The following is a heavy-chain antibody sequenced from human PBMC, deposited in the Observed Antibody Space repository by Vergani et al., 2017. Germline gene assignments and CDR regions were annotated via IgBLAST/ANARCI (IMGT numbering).Heavy chain of an antibody. V-gene: IGHV3-23*01. Sequence: EVQLLESGGGLVQPGGSLRLSCAASGFTFSSYAMSWVRQAPGKGLEWGSAISGSGGSTYYADSVKGRFTISRDNSKNTLYLQMNSLRAEDTAVYYCAQPVVATNRPTNWFDPWGQGTLVTVSS. D-gene: IGHD2-2*01. CDR3: AQPVVATNRPTNWFDP. CDR1: GFTFSSYA. CDR2: ISGSGGST. J-gene: IGHJ5*02.